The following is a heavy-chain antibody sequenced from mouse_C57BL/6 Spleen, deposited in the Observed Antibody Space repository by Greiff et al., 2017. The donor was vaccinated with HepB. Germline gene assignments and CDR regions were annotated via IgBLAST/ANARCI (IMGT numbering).Heavy chain of an antibody. J-gene: IGHJ1*03. CDR1: GFTFSDYG. CDR2: ISSGSSTI. D-gene: IGHD3-1*01. Sequence: EVQLQESGGGLVKPGGSLKLSCAASGFTFSDYGMHWVRQAPEKGLEWVAYISSGSSTIYYADTVKGRFTISRDNAKNTLVLQMTSLRSEDTAMYYCARGATDYWYFDVWGTGTTVTVSS. V-gene: IGHV5-17*01. CDR3: ARGATDYWYFDV.